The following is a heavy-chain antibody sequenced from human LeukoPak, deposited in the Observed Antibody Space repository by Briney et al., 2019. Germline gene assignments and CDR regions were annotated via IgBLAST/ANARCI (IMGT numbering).Heavy chain of an antibody. Sequence: GESLKSSCKGSGHSFTSYWISWVGQMPGKGMEWMGRIDPSDSYTNYSPSFEGHVTISADKSTTTAYLQWSSLKASYTAMYYCARHLGSSSWIDYWGQGTLVTVSS. D-gene: IGHD6-13*01. CDR2: IDPSDSYT. CDR3: ARHLGSSSWIDY. V-gene: IGHV5-10-1*01. J-gene: IGHJ4*02. CDR1: GHSFTSYW.